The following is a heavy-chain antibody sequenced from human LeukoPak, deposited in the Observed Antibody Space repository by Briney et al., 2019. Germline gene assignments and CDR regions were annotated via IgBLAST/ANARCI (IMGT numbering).Heavy chain of an antibody. V-gene: IGHV4-59*01. CDR2: IYYSGST. CDR1: GGSISSYY. Sequence: ASETLSLTCTVSGGSISSYYWSWIRQPPGKGLEWIGYIYYSGSTNYNPSLKSRVTISVDTSKNQFSLKLSSVTAADTAVYYCARAPYYDSSGYHSAYFEYWGQGTLVTVSS. J-gene: IGHJ4*02. CDR3: ARAPYYDSSGYHSAYFEY. D-gene: IGHD3-22*01.